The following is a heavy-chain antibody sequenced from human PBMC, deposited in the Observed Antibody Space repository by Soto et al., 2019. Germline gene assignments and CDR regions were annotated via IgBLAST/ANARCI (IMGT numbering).Heavy chain of an antibody. Sequence: LKISCKGSGYSFTSYWISWVRQMPGKGLEWMGRIDPSDSYTNYSPSFQGHVTISADKSISTAYLQWSSLKASDTAMYYCARTRCGTSCYHGGIRWFDPWVQGTLVTVSS. CDR1: GYSFTSYW. V-gene: IGHV5-10-1*01. J-gene: IGHJ5*02. CDR2: IDPSDSYT. CDR3: ARTRCGTSCYHGGIRWFDP. D-gene: IGHD2-2*01.